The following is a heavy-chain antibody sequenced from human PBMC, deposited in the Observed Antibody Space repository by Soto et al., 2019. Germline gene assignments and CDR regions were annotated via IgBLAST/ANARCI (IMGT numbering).Heavy chain of an antibody. V-gene: IGHV5-10-1*01. Sequence: GESLKISCKGSGYSFTSYWISWVRQMPGKGLEWMGRIDPSDSYTNYSPSFQGHVTISADKSISTAYLQWSSLKASDTVMYYCAIHSSSWYYFDYWGQGTLVTVSS. J-gene: IGHJ4*02. CDR1: GYSFTSYW. D-gene: IGHD6-13*01. CDR3: AIHSSSWYYFDY. CDR2: IDPSDSYT.